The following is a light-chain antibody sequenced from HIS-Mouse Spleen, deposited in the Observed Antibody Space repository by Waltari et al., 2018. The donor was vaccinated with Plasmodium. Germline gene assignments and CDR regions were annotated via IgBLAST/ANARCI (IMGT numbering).Light chain of an antibody. CDR3: QAGDSSTYVV. CDR1: NLGDKY. J-gene: IGLJ2*01. CDR2: QDS. Sequence: SYELTQPPSVSVAPGKTASITCSGDNLGDKYACWYQQKPGQSPVLVSYQDSKRPSGIPERFSGSNSGNAATLTVSGAQAMDEADYYCQAGDSSTYVVFGGGTKLTVL. V-gene: IGLV3-1*01.